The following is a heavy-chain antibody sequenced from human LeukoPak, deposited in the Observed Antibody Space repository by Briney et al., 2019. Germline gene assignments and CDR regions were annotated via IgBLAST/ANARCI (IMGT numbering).Heavy chain of an antibody. V-gene: IGHV3-11*04. CDR2: ISSSGSTI. CDR1: GFTFSDYY. D-gene: IGHD6-13*01. Sequence: GGSLRLSCAASGFTFSDYYMSWIRQAPGKGLEWVPYISSSGSTIYYADSVKGRFTISRDNAKNSLYLQMNSLRAEDTAVYYCARADSSSWRPLDYWGQGTLVTVSS. J-gene: IGHJ4*02. CDR3: ARADSSSWRPLDY.